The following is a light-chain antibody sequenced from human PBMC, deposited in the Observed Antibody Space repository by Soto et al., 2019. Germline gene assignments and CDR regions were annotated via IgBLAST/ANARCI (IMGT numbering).Light chain of an antibody. CDR2: GAS. Sequence: EIVLTQSPGTLSLSPGERATLSCGANQSVTINYLAWYQQKPGQAPRLLIYGASRRATGIPDRFIGSGSGTDFTLTISRLEPEDFAVYYCKHYITSLTTFGQGTKGEVK. V-gene: IGKV3-20*01. CDR3: KHYITSLTT. CDR1: QSVTINY. J-gene: IGKJ1*01.